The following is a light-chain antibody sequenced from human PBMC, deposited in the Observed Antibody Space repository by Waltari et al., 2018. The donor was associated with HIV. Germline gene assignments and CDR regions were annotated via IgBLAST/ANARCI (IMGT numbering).Light chain of an antibody. J-gene: IGLJ3*02. Sequence: QSVLTQPASVSGSPGQSLTISCTGPNSDVGGYGYVSWYQQHPAKAPKLLIYEVTHRPSGISSRFSGSKSGNTASMTISGLQAEDEADYYCSSYTATTAILFGGGTKVTVL. V-gene: IGLV2-14*01. CDR3: SSYTATTAIL. CDR2: EVT. CDR1: NSDVGGYGY.